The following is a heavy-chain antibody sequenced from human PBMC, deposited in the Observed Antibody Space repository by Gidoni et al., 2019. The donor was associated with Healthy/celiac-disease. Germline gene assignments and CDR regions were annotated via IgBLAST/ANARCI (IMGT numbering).Heavy chain of an antibody. CDR3: AKGYSYGYNYYYGMDV. V-gene: IGHV3-43*01. CDR2: ISWDGGST. D-gene: IGHD5-18*01. Sequence: EVQLVESGGVVVQPGGSLRLSGAASGFTFDDYTMHWVRQAPGKGLEWVSLISWDGGSTYYADSVKGRFTISRDNSKNSLYLQMNSLRTEDTALYYCAKGYSYGYNYYYGMDVWGQGTTVTVSS. CDR1: GFTFDDYT. J-gene: IGHJ6*02.